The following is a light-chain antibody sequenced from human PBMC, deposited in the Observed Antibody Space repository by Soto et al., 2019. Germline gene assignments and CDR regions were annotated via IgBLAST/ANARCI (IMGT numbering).Light chain of an antibody. CDR3: MQGTHWPPT. J-gene: IGKJ1*01. V-gene: IGKV2-30*01. Sequence: DVVMTQSPLSLPVTLGQPASISCRSSQSLVYSDGIAYLNWFHQRPGQSPRRLIYRASNRDSGVXDXSSGSGSGTDFTLKISRVESEDVGVYYCMQGTHWPPTFGPGTKVEIK. CDR1: QSLVYSDGIAY. CDR2: RAS.